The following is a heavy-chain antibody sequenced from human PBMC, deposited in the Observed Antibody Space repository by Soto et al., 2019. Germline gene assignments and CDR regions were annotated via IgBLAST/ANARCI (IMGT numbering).Heavy chain of an antibody. CDR1: GYTLGTYS. CDR2: INGGSGDT. D-gene: IGHD2-15*01. V-gene: IGHV1-3*01. CDR3: ARGTNPTSFTPDY. Sequence: QVQLVQSGAEVKKPGASVKVSCRASGYTLGTYSMHWVRQAPGQRLEWMGCINGGSGDTRSSQNFQDRVTIFRDTSANTGYMELSRLSSEDSAVYYCARGTNPTSFTPDYWGQGTLVTVSS. J-gene: IGHJ4*02.